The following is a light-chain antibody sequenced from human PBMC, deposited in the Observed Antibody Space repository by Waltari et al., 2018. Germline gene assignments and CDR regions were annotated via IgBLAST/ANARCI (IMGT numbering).Light chain of an antibody. CDR3: QQRANWPPLT. V-gene: IGKV3-11*01. J-gene: IGKJ4*01. Sequence: EVVLTQSPATLSLSPGERATLSCRASQSVYNFLAWYQQNPGQAPRLLIYGASQRATGIPARFSGSGSGTDFTLTISSLEPEDVAVYYCQQRANWPPLTFGGGTKVEIK. CDR1: QSVYNF. CDR2: GAS.